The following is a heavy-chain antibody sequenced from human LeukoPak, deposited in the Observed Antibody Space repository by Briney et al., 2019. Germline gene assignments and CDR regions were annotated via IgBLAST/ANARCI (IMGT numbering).Heavy chain of an antibody. V-gene: IGHV3-30*02. CDR2: IGYDGSNK. Sequence: GGSLRLSCAASGCTFSSYGMHWVRQAPGKGLEWVAFIGYDGSNKYYADSVKGRFTISRVNSKNTLYLQMNSLRAEETAVHYCAKDAAYCSSTSCYNGGPFDYWGQGTLVTVSS. CDR1: GCTFSSYG. CDR3: AKDAAYCSSTSCYNGGPFDY. J-gene: IGHJ4*02. D-gene: IGHD2-2*02.